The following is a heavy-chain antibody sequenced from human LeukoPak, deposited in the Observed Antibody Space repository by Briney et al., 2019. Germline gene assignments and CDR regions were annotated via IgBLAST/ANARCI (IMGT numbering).Heavy chain of an antibody. J-gene: IGHJ5*02. Sequence: GGSLRLSCAASGFTFSSYSMNWVRQAPGKGLEWVSSISSSSSYIYYADSVKGRFTISRDNAKNSLYLQMNSLRAEDTAVYYCARRRTTLDSSNWFDPWGQGTLVTVSS. CDR1: GFTFSSYS. CDR2: ISSSSSYI. CDR3: ARRRTTLDSSNWFDP. V-gene: IGHV3-21*01. D-gene: IGHD3-22*01.